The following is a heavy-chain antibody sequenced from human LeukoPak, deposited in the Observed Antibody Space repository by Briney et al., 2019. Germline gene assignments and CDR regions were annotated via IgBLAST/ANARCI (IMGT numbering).Heavy chain of an antibody. CDR3: STSGGTTTRFVDY. D-gene: IGHD2/OR15-2a*01. Sequence: GGSLRPSCAASGFTFSNAWMSWVRQAPGKGLEWVGRIISKVDGGTADYAAPVKGRFTISRDDSKTTVYLQMNSLKTEDTAVYYCSTSGGTTTRFVDYWGQGTLVSVSS. CDR1: GFTFSNAW. CDR2: IISKVDGGTA. J-gene: IGHJ4*02. V-gene: IGHV3-15*01.